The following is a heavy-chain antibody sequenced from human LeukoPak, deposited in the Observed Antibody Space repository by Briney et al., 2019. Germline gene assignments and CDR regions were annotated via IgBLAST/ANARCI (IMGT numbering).Heavy chain of an antibody. D-gene: IGHD5-12*01. Sequence: GESLRLSCAASGFTFSSYAMSWVRQAPGKGLEWVSVISGSSGTTYYADSVKGRFTISRDNSKNTLYLQMNSLRAEDTAVYYCAKDTRPYSGYDPFDYWGQGTLVTVSS. V-gene: IGHV3-23*01. J-gene: IGHJ4*02. CDR3: AKDTRPYSGYDPFDY. CDR2: ISGSSGTT. CDR1: GFTFSSYA.